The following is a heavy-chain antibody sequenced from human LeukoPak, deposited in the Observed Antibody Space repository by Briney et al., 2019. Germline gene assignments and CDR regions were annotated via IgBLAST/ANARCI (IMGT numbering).Heavy chain of an antibody. D-gene: IGHD5-18*01. CDR2: INHSGST. CDR1: GGSFSGYY. V-gene: IGHV4-34*01. Sequence: SETLSLTCAVYGGSFSGYYWSWIRQPPGKGLGWIGEINHSGSTNYNPSLKSRATISVDTSKNQFSLKLSSVTAADTAVYFCARGTTAMDFDPWGQGALVTVSS. CDR3: ARGTTAMDFDP. J-gene: IGHJ5*02.